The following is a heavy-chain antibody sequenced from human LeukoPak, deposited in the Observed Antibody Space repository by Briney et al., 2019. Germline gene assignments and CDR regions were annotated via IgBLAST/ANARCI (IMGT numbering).Heavy chain of an antibody. CDR2: INHSGST. D-gene: IGHD3-22*01. CDR3: ARHLRRNWYYDPRGGYMDV. J-gene: IGHJ6*03. V-gene: IGHV4-39*01. CDR1: GGSISSSSYY. Sequence: SETLSLTCTVSGGSISSSSYYWGWIRQPPGKGLEWIGEINHSGSTNYNPSLKSRVTISVDTSKNQFSLKLSSVTAADTAVYYCARHLRRNWYYDPRGGYMDVWGKGTTVTISS.